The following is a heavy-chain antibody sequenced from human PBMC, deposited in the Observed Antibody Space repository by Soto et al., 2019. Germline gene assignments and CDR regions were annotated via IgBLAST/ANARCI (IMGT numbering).Heavy chain of an antibody. CDR1: GFTFSDYY. V-gene: IGHV3-11*05. J-gene: IGHJ4*02. D-gene: IGHD2-2*01. Sequence: GGSLRLSCAASGFTFSDYYMSWIRQAPGKGLEWVSYISSSSSYTNYADSVKGRFTISRDNAKNSLYLQMNSLRAEDTAVYYCARGGSDIVVVPAATPYYFDYWGQGTLVTVSS. CDR2: ISSSSSYT. CDR3: ARGGSDIVVVPAATPYYFDY.